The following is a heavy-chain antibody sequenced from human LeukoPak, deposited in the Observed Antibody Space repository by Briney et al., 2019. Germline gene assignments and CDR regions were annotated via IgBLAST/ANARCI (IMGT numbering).Heavy chain of an antibody. CDR3: ARRRYYDGSGYLE. Sequence: SETLSLTCSVSGDSVSRSDSYWDWIRQPPGKGLEWIVTIYYSGRTYYSPSLKSRVTMSVDPSTNQFSLTLRSVTAADTAVYYCARRRYYDGSGYLEWGQGTLLSVSS. CDR1: GDSVSRSDSY. D-gene: IGHD3-22*01. V-gene: IGHV4-39*01. J-gene: IGHJ1*01. CDR2: IYYSGRT.